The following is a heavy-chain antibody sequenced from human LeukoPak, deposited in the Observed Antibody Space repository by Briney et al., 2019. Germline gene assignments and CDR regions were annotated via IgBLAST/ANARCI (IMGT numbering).Heavy chain of an antibody. CDR1: GGTFSSYA. J-gene: IGHJ6*04. CDR3: ARPDAAVADPHYYYGMDV. Sequence: ASVKVSCKASGGTFSSYAISWVRQAPGQGLEWMGGIIPIFGTANYAQKFQGRVTITADESTSTAYMELSSLRSEDTAVYYYARPDAAVADPHYYYGMDVWGKGTTVTVSS. D-gene: IGHD6-19*01. CDR2: IIPIFGTA. V-gene: IGHV1-69*13.